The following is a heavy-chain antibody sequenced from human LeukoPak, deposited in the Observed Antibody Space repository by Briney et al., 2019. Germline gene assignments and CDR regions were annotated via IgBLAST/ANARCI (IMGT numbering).Heavy chain of an antibody. J-gene: IGHJ4*02. V-gene: IGHV1-18*01. Sequence: ASVKVSCKASGYTFTSYGISWVRQAPGQGLEWMGWISAYNGNTNYAQKLQSRVTMTTDTSTSTAYMELRSLRSDDTAVYYCARDFPYYYDSSGYSDYWGQGTLVTVSS. CDR1: GYTFTSYG. D-gene: IGHD3-22*01. CDR3: ARDFPYYYDSSGYSDY. CDR2: ISAYNGNT.